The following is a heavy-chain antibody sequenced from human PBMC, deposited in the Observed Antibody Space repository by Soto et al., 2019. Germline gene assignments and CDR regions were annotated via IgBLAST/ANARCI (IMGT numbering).Heavy chain of an antibody. Sequence: EVQLVESGGGLVKPGGSLRLSCAASGFTFSSYSMNWVRQAPGKGLEWVSSISSGSSYIYYADSVKGRFTISRDNAKNSLYLQMNSLXAEDTAVYYCARSSGGSGXLWNYYGMDVWGQGTTVTVSS. CDR3: ARSSGGSGXLWNYYGMDV. D-gene: IGHD3-10*01. V-gene: IGHV3-21*06. CDR2: ISSGSSYI. J-gene: IGHJ6*02. CDR1: GFTFSSYS.